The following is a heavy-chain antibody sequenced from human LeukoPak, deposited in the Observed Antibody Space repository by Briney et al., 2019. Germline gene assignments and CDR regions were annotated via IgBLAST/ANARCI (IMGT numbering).Heavy chain of an antibody. V-gene: IGHV3-30*02. Sequence: GGSLRLXCAASGFTFSSYGMHWVRQAPGKVLEWVAFIRYDGSNKYYADSVKGRFTISRDNSKNTLYLQMNSLRAEDTAVYYCAKEEEQWPLTPLGPEFDPWGQGTLVTVSS. CDR3: AKEEEQWPLTPLGPEFDP. CDR1: GFTFSSYG. CDR2: IRYDGSNK. J-gene: IGHJ5*02. D-gene: IGHD6-19*01.